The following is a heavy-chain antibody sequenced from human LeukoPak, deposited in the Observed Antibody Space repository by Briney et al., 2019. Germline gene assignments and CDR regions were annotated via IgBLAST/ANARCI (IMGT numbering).Heavy chain of an antibody. CDR1: GFTFSSYW. V-gene: IGHV3-7*05. D-gene: IGHD2/OR15-2a*01. J-gene: IGHJ4*02. Sequence: PGGFLRLSCAASGFTFSSYWMSWVRQAPGKGLEWVANIKEDGSEKNYVDSVKGRFTISRDNAKNSLYLQMNSLRAEDTAVYYCARGGGSHVEYWGQGNLVTVSS. CDR2: IKEDGSEK. CDR3: ARGGGSHVEY.